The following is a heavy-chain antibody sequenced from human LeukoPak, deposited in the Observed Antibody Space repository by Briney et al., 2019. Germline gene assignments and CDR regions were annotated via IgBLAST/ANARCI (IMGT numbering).Heavy chain of an antibody. CDR1: GFTFSNYA. Sequence: TGGSLRLSCAGSGFTFSNYAMSWVRQAPGKGLEWVSAFSGSGDSTYYADSVKGRFTISRDNSKNTLYLQMNSLRAEDTAVYYCAKDRGGGYSYGYCDYWGQGTLVTVSS. CDR3: AKDRGGGYSYGYCDY. CDR2: FSGSGDST. J-gene: IGHJ4*02. D-gene: IGHD5-18*01. V-gene: IGHV3-23*01.